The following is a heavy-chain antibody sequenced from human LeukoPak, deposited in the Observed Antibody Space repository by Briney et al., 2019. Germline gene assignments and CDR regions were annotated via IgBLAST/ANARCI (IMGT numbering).Heavy chain of an antibody. V-gene: IGHV4-61*01. Sequence: SETLSLTCTVSGGSVSSGSYYWSWIRQPPGKGLEWIGYIYYSGSTNYNPSLKSRVTISVDTSKNPFSLKLSSVTAADTAVYYCARGVHYYDSSGYRDYWGQGTLVTVSS. J-gene: IGHJ4*02. CDR3: ARGVHYYDSSGYRDY. CDR1: GGSVSSGSYY. D-gene: IGHD3-22*01. CDR2: IYYSGST.